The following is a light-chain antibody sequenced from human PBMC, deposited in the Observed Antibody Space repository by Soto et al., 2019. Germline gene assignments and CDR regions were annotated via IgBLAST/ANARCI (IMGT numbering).Light chain of an antibody. Sequence: DIQLTQSPSFLSASVGDRVTITCRASLGISSYLAWYQQKPGKAPKLLIYAASTLQTGVPSWFSGSGSGTYFTLTISSLQPDDLATYYCQQSYTTPLTFGGGTKVDIK. CDR1: LGISSY. CDR2: AAS. J-gene: IGKJ4*01. V-gene: IGKV1-39*01. CDR3: QQSYTTPLT.